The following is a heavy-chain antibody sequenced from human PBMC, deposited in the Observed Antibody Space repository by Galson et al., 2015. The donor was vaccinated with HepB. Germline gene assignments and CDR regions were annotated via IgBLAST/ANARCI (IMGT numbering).Heavy chain of an antibody. V-gene: IGHV2-70*11. CDR2: IDWDDDK. Sequence: PALVKPTQTLTLTCTFSGFSLSTSGMCVSWIRQPPGKALEWLARIDWDDDKYYSTSLKTRLTISKDTSKNQVVLTMTNMDPVDTATYYCARIKHGDYAYYYYGMDVWGQGTTVTVSS. CDR3: ARIKHGDYAYYYYGMDV. J-gene: IGHJ6*02. CDR1: GFSLSTSGMC. D-gene: IGHD4-17*01.